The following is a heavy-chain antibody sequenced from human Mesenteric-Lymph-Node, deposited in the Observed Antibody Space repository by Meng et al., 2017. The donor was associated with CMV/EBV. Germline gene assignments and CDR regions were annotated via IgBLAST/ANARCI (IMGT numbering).Heavy chain of an antibody. D-gene: IGHD5-18*01. V-gene: IGHV4-61*01. Sequence: SETLSLTCSVSGDSISGSSYFWSWIRQPPGKGLEWIGYIYTSGSTNYNPSLKSRVTISLDTSKNQFSLKLSPVTAADTAVYYCARSKRGYSYGYGVGFDYWGQGTLVTVSS. CDR3: ARSKRGYSYGYGVGFDY. CDR2: IYTSGST. J-gene: IGHJ4*02. CDR1: GDSISGSSYF.